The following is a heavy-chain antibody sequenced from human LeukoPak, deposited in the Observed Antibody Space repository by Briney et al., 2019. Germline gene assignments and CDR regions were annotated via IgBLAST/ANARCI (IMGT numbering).Heavy chain of an antibody. V-gene: IGHV1-46*01. CDR1: GYRFINYY. CDR3: ARAWEAVAGNYGVIDY. D-gene: IGHD4-17*01. Sequence: GASVKVSCKTSGYRFINYYIHWVRQVPGQGLEWMGIINPSGGSTSFAQKFQGRVTMTRDMSTSTVYMELNSLRSEDTAVYYCARAWEAVAGNYGVIDYWGQGTLVTVSS. J-gene: IGHJ4*02. CDR2: INPSGGST.